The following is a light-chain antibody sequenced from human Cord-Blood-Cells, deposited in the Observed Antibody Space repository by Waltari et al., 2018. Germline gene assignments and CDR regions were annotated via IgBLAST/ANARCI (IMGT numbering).Light chain of an antibody. CDR1: SSDVGGYNY. V-gene: IGLV2-14*01. Sequence: QSALTQPASVSGSPGQSITISCPGTSSDVGGYNYVSWYQQHPGKAPKIMIYEVSNRASGVSNRVSGSKSGNTASLTISGLQAEDEADYYCSSYTSSSTYVFGTGTKVTVL. CDR2: EVS. J-gene: IGLJ1*01. CDR3: SSYTSSSTYV.